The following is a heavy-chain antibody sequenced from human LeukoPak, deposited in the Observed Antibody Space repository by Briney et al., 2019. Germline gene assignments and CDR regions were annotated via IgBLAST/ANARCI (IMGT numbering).Heavy chain of an antibody. CDR1: GGTFSNYA. V-gene: IGHV1-69*01. CDR3: AKGGYCSGGTCYIRGFDP. D-gene: IGHD2-15*01. Sequence: GASVKVSCKASGGTFSNYAISWMRQATGQGPEWMGGIIPSFGTANYAQKFEGRVNITADESTNIAYMELRSLRSEDAAVYYCAKGGYCSGGTCYIRGFDPWGQGTLVTVSS. J-gene: IGHJ5*02. CDR2: IIPSFGTA.